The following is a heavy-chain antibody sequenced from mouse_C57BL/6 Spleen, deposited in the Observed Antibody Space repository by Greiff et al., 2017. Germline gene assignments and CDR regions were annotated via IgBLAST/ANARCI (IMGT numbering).Heavy chain of an antibody. Sequence: EVNLVESGGGLVQPGGSLSLSCAASGFTFTDYYMSWVRQPPGKALEWLGFIRNKANGYTTEYSASVKGRFTISRDNSQSILYLQMNALRAEDSATYYCARYRVYYAMDYWGQGTSVTVSS. CDR3: ARYRVYYAMDY. CDR1: GFTFTDYY. CDR2: IRNKANGYTT. J-gene: IGHJ4*01. V-gene: IGHV7-3*01.